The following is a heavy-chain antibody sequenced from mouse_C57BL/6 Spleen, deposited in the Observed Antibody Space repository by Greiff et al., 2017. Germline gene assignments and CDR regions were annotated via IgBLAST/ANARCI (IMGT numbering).Heavy chain of an antibody. Sequence: QVQLQQPGAELVKPGASVKLSCKASGSTFTSYWMHWVKQRPGRGLEWIGRIDPNSGCTKYNEKFKSKATLTVDKPTSTAYMQLSSLTSEDSAVYYCARAYGSSYWYFDYWGQGTTLTVSS. CDR1: GSTFTSYW. V-gene: IGHV1-72*01. CDR2: IDPNSGCT. D-gene: IGHD1-1*01. J-gene: IGHJ2*01. CDR3: ARAYGSSYWYFDY.